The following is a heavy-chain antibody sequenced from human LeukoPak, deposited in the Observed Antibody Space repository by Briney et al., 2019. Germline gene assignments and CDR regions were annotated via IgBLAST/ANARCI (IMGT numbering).Heavy chain of an antibody. CDR1: GFTFSSYA. CDR2: ISYDGSNK. Sequence: GGSLRLSCAASGFTFSSYAMLWVRQAPGKGLEWVAVISYDGSNKYYAYSVKGRFTISRDNSKNTLYLQMNSLRAEDTAVYYCARPFSRNTAMAPVDYWGQGTLVTVSS. V-gene: IGHV3-30-3*01. J-gene: IGHJ4*02. CDR3: ARPFSRNTAMAPVDY. D-gene: IGHD5-18*01.